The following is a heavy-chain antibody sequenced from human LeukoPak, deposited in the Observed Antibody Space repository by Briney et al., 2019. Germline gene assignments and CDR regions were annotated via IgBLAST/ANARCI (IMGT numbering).Heavy chain of an antibody. D-gene: IGHD5-24*01. CDR3: ARAPGDGYSNY. V-gene: IGHV3-66*01. Sequence: GGSLRLSCAASGFTVSSNYMSWVRQAPGKGLEWVSVIYSGGSTYYADSVKGRFTISRDNSKNTVYLQMNSLRAEDTAVYYCARAPGDGYSNYWGQGTLVTVSS. J-gene: IGHJ4*02. CDR2: IYSGGST. CDR1: GFTVSSNY.